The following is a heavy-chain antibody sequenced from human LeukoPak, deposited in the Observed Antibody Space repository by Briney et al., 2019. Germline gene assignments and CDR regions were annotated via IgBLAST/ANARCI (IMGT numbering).Heavy chain of an antibody. Sequence: HPGGSLRLSCAASGFTFSGYAMSWVRKAPGEGLEWVSGITGSGDSTSHTYYADSVKGRFTISIDNSKSTLYLQMNTLRAEDTAVYYCAKGFDFWSGYYLVPYYFDYWGQGTLVTVSS. CDR3: AKGFDFWSGYYLVPYYFDY. J-gene: IGHJ4*02. V-gene: IGHV3-23*01. D-gene: IGHD3-3*01. CDR1: GFTFSGYA. CDR2: ITGSGDSTSHT.